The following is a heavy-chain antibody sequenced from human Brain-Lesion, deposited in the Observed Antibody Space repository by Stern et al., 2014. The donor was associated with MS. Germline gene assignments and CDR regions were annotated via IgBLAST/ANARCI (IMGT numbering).Heavy chain of an antibody. CDR1: GGSVSSGGYF. Sequence: MQLVESGPGLVKPLQTLSLTCTVSGGSVSSGGYFWNWIRPHPGKGLEWIGHVYYSGSIAYNPSLKSRVTISVDTSKNQCSLRLRSVTAADTAVYYCARNPALWYFDLWGRGTLAAVSS. D-gene: IGHD3-3*02. V-gene: IGHV4-31*03. CDR3: ARNPALWYFDL. CDR2: VYYSGSI. J-gene: IGHJ2*01.